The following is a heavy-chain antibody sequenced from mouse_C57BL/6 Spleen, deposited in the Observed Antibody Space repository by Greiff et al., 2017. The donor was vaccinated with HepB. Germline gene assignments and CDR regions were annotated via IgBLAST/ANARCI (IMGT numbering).Heavy chain of an antibody. Sequence: VQLQQSGPELVKPGASVKISCKASGYTFTDYYMNWVKQSHGKSLEWIGDINPNNGGTSYNQKFKGKATLTVDKSSSTAYMELRSLTSEDSAVYYCARGPRQLRYYLDYWGQGTTRTVSS. CDR1: GYTFTDYY. V-gene: IGHV1-26*01. J-gene: IGHJ2*01. CDR3: ARGPRQLRYYLDY. CDR2: INPNNGGT. D-gene: IGHD3-2*02.